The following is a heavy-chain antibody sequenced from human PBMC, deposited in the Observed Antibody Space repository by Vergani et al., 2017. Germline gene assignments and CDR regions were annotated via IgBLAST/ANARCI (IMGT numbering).Heavy chain of an antibody. Sequence: QVQLQESGPGLVKPSETLTLTCDVSDSSIMTNPYWGWFRQSPGKGLEWIGCIHHPGDTHYNSSLKSRVSISIVSSSKFSLSLTSVTAADTATDYCARHRGSWGVFPSSYFYGMDVWGHGTTVTVSS. CDR3: ARHRGSWGVFPSSYFYGMDV. CDR2: IHHPGDT. J-gene: IGHJ6*02. D-gene: IGHD3-10*01. CDR1: DSSIMTNPY. V-gene: IGHV4-38-2*01.